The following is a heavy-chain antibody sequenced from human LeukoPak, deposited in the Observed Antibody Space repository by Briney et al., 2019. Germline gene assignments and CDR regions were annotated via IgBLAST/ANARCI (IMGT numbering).Heavy chain of an antibody. D-gene: IGHD6-19*01. V-gene: IGHV3-33*08. CDR1: GFTFSSYW. CDR3: ARDNSGYFDY. Sequence: GGSLRLSCAASGFTFSSYWMGWVRQAPGKGLEWVAVIWYDGSNKYYADSVKGRFTISRDNSKNTLYLQMNSLRAEDTAVYYCARDNSGYFDYWGQGTLVTVSS. J-gene: IGHJ4*02. CDR2: IWYDGSNK.